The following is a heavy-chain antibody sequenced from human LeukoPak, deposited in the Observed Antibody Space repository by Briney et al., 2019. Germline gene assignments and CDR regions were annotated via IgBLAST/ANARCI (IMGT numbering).Heavy chain of an antibody. Sequence: SETLSLTCTVSGGSISSYYWSWIRQPPGKGLEWIGIIYYSGSTNYNPSLKSRVTISVDTSKNQFSLKLSSVTAADTAVYYCARGAGDTAMVSYGMDVWGQGTTVTVSS. D-gene: IGHD5-18*01. V-gene: IGHV4-59*01. J-gene: IGHJ6*02. CDR1: GGSISSYY. CDR3: ARGAGDTAMVSYGMDV. CDR2: IYYSGST.